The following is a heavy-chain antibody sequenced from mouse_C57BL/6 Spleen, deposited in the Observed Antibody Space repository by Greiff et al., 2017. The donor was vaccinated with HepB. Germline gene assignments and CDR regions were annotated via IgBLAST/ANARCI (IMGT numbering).Heavy chain of an antibody. Sequence: VQLQQSGAELVRPGASVKLSCTASGFNIKDYYMHWVKQRPEQGLEWIGMIDPEDGDTEYAPKFQGKATMTVDTASNTAYLQLSSLTSVATDVYSCTRTTVVARVYFDYWGQGTNLTVSS. D-gene: IGHD1-1*01. CDR3: TRTTVVARVYFDY. CDR1: GFNIKDYY. V-gene: IGHV14-1*01. J-gene: IGHJ2*01. CDR2: IDPEDGDT.